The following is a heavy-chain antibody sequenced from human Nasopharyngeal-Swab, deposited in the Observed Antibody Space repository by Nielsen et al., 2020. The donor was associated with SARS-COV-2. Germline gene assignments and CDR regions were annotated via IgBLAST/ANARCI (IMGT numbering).Heavy chain of an antibody. CDR1: GGTFSSYA. J-gene: IGHJ6*03. D-gene: IGHD6-19*01. V-gene: IGHV1-69*13. CDR3: ARGGWKRYYYYYYMDV. CDR2: IIPIFGTA. Sequence: SVKVSCKASGGTFSSYAISWVRQAPGQGLEWMGGIIPIFGTANYAQKFQGRVTITADESTSTAYMELSSLRSEDTAVYYCARGGWKRYYYYYYMDVWGRGTTVTRLL.